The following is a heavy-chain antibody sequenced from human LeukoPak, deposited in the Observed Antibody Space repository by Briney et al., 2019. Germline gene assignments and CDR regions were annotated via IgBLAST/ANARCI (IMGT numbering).Heavy chain of an antibody. Sequence: GESLKISCKGSGYSFTSYWIGWVRQMPGQGLEWMGIIYPGDSDTRYRPSFQGQVTISADKSISTAYLQWSSLKASDTAMYYCARHRGAIVVVPAATSTNFYGMDVWGQGTTVTVSS. J-gene: IGHJ6*02. D-gene: IGHD2-2*01. CDR2: IYPGDSDT. V-gene: IGHV5-51*01. CDR3: ARHRGAIVVVPAATSTNFYGMDV. CDR1: GYSFTSYW.